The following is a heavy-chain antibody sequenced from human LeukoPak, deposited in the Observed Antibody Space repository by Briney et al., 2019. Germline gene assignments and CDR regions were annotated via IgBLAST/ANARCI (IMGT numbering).Heavy chain of an antibody. CDR1: GGSISSYY. V-gene: IGHV4-59*01. CDR3: ARDQPTYYYDSSGYYRGYYFDY. Sequence: SATLSLTWTVSGGSISSYYWSWIGQPPGKGLEWMGYFYYSGSTNYNPSLKSRVTISVDTSKNQFSLKLSSVTAADTAVYYCARDQPTYYYDSSGYYRGYYFDYWGQGTLVTVSS. J-gene: IGHJ4*02. CDR2: FYYSGST. D-gene: IGHD3-22*01.